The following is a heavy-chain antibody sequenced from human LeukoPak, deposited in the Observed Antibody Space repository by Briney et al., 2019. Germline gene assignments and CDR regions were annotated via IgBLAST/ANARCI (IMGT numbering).Heavy chain of an antibody. CDR2: ISGSGGST. V-gene: IGHV3-23*01. J-gene: IGHJ4*02. CDR3: AEMSRIYSNSKLDY. CDR1: GFTFSSYA. D-gene: IGHD4-11*01. Sequence: SGGSLRLSCAASGFTFSSYAMSWVRQAPGKGPEWVSAISGSGGSTYYADSVKGRFTISRDNSKNTPYLQMNSLRAEDTAVYYCAEMSRIYSNSKLDYWGQGTLVTVSS.